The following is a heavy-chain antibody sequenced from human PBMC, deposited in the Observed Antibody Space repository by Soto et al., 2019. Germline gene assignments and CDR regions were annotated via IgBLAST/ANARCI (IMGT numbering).Heavy chain of an antibody. V-gene: IGHV1-8*01. CDR3: ARGVDAGVDY. CDR1: GYTFANYD. CDR2: MSPSSGDT. D-gene: IGHD3-10*01. Sequence: QVQLVQSGAEVKEPGASVKVSCRASGYTFANYDINWLRQAAGQGLEWMGWMSPSSGDTGYAQKFQGRVTMTRDTSINTAYVELSSLRSEDMALYYCARGVDAGVDYWGQGTLVTVSS. J-gene: IGHJ4*02.